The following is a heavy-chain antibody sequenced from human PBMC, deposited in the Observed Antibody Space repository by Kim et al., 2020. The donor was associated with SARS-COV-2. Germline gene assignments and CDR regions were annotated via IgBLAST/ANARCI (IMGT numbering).Heavy chain of an antibody. Sequence: GGSLRLSCAPSGFKFSDYAMHWVRQAPGKGLEWVAIIWHDGSTTFYADSVKGRFTISRDNFKNILYLQMSSLTADDTAVYYCVRAGIQLGYDYWGQGTLV. CDR3: VRAGIQLGYDY. V-gene: IGHV3-33*01. CDR2: IWHDGSTT. CDR1: GFKFSDYA. D-gene: IGHD6-13*01. J-gene: IGHJ4*02.